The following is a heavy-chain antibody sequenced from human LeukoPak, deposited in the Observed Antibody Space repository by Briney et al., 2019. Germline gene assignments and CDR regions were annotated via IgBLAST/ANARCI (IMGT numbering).Heavy chain of an antibody. CDR1: GGSISSYY. CDR3: AGAGIAVAFDY. J-gene: IGHJ4*02. D-gene: IGHD6-19*01. V-gene: IGHV4-59*01. CDR2: IYYSGST. Sequence: SETLSLTCPVSGGSISSYYWSWIRQPPGKGLEWIGYIYYSGSTNYNPSLKSRVTISVDTSKNQFSLKLSSVTAADTAVYYCAGAGIAVAFDYWGQGTLVTVSS.